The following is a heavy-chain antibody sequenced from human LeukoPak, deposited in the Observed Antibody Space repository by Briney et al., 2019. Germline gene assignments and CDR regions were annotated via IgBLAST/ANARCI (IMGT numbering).Heavy chain of an antibody. V-gene: IGHV4-34*01. CDR1: GGSFSGYY. Sequence: PSETLSLTCAVYGGSFSGYYWSWIRQPPGEGLECIGSIYYNGRTYYNPSLKSRVTISVDTSKNQFSLKLSSVTAADTAVYYCAGVGYSSSIDYWGQGTLVTVSS. CDR3: AGVGYSSSIDY. CDR2: IYYNGRT. D-gene: IGHD6-6*01. J-gene: IGHJ4*02.